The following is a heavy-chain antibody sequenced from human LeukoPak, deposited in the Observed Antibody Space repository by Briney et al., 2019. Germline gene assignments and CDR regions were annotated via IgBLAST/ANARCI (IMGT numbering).Heavy chain of an antibody. V-gene: IGHV1-18*01. CDR2: IIPILGIA. J-gene: IGHJ4*02. D-gene: IGHD5-12*01. CDR3: ARGMVATEDY. Sequence: ASVKVSCKASGYTFTSYGISWVRQAPGQGLEWMGRIIPILGIANYAQKLQGRVTMTTDTSTSTAYMELRSLRSDDTAVYYCARGMVATEDYWGQGTLVTVSS. CDR1: GYTFTSYG.